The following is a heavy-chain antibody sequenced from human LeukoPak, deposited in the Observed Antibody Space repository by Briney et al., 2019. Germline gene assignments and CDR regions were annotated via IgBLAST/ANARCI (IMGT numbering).Heavy chain of an antibody. Sequence: GGSLRLSCAASGFTFSSYAMHWVRQAPGKGLEWVAVISYDGSNKYYADSVKGRFTITRDNSKNTLYLQMNSLRAEDTAVYYCARPGYSYGPTADWGQGTLVTVSS. D-gene: IGHD5-18*01. CDR3: ARPGYSYGPTAD. CDR1: GFTFSSYA. CDR2: ISYDGSNK. V-gene: IGHV3-30-3*01. J-gene: IGHJ4*02.